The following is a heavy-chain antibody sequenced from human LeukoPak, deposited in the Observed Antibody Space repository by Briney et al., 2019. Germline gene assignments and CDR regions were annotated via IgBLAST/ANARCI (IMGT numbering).Heavy chain of an antibody. CDR3: ARDRLNRADCGTDCYSAVFDY. Sequence: GGSLRLSCAISAFMFSKYDMNWVHQTPGKGLEWVAVIASHAGDAHYSDSVKGRFTISRDNSKNTLYLQMNNLGVEDTAVYYCARDRLNRADCGTDCYSAVFDYWGQGALVTVSS. V-gene: IGHV3-30*03. J-gene: IGHJ4*02. CDR2: IASHAGDA. CDR1: AFMFSKYD. D-gene: IGHD2-21*02.